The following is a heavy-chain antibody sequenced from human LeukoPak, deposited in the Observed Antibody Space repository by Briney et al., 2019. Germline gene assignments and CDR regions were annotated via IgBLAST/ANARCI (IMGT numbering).Heavy chain of an antibody. CDR2: IYYSGST. CDR1: GGSISSSSYY. D-gene: IGHD5-18*01. CDR3: ALSRGYSYGLAY. J-gene: IGHJ4*02. V-gene: IGHV4-39*07. Sequence: SETLSLTCTVSGGSISSSSYYWGWIRQPPGKGLEWIGSIYYSGSTYYNPSLKSRVTISVDTSKNQFSLKLSSVTAADTAVYYCALSRGYSYGLAYWGQGTLVTVSS.